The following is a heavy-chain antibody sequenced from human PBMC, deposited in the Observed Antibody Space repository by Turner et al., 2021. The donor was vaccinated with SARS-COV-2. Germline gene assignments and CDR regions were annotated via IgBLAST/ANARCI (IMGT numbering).Heavy chain of an antibody. D-gene: IGHD2-21*02. CDR2: IIPIFGTA. Sequence: QVQLVQSGAEVKKPGYSVKVSCKASGGTFSIYAISWVRQAPGQGLEWRGGIIPIFGTANYAQKFQGRVTITADESTSTAYMELSSLRSEDTAVYYCARNPYCGGDCYCAFDIWGQGTMVTVSS. V-gene: IGHV1-69*01. J-gene: IGHJ3*02. CDR3: ARNPYCGGDCYCAFDI. CDR1: GGTFSIYA.